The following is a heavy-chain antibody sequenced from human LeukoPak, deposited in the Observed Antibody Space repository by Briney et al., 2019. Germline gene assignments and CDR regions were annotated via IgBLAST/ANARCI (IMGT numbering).Heavy chain of an antibody. CDR1: GGSISSYY. CDR2: IYTSGST. J-gene: IGHJ6*03. V-gene: IGHV4-4*08. CDR3: AREIAGLDYMDV. Sequence: PSETLSLTCTVSGGSISSYYWSWIRQPPGKELEWIGRIYTSGSTNYNPSLKSRVTISVDTSKNQFSLKLSSVTAADTAVYYCAREIAGLDYMDVWGKGTTVTVSS. D-gene: IGHD6-13*01.